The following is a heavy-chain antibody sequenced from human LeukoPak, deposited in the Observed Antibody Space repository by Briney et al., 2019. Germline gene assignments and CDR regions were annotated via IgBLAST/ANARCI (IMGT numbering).Heavy chain of an antibody. Sequence: GGSLRLSCAASGFSFSNYAMSWVRQAPGKGLEWVSAISGRGANTYYADSVKGRFTISRDNSKNTLYMQMNSLRAEDTAVYYCAKAVVIVPTATPFDYWGQGTLVTVPS. J-gene: IGHJ4*02. D-gene: IGHD2-2*01. CDR1: GFSFSNYA. V-gene: IGHV3-23*01. CDR3: AKAVVIVPTATPFDY. CDR2: ISGRGANT.